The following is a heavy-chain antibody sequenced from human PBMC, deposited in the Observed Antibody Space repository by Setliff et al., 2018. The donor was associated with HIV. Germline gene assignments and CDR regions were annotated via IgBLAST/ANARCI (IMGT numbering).Heavy chain of an antibody. CDR3: ARGPTTVTNYYYYYMDV. Sequence: PGGSLRLSCAASGFTVSSNSMTWVRQAPGKGLEWVSAIGGSTGSTYYADSVKGRFTISRDNDRNSLYLQMNGLRAEDTAVYYCARGPTTVTNYYYYYMDVWGKGTTVTVSS. CDR1: GFTVSSNS. J-gene: IGHJ6*03. D-gene: IGHD4-17*01. CDR2: IGGSTGST. V-gene: IGHV3-48*01.